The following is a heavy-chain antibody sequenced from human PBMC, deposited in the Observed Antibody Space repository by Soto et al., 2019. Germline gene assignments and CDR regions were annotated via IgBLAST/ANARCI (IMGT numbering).Heavy chain of an antibody. CDR3: ARDLDSSGWYEGY. D-gene: IGHD6-19*01. V-gene: IGHV3-66*01. CDR1: GFTVSSNY. J-gene: IGHJ4*02. CDR2: IYSGGST. Sequence: GGSLRLSCAASGFTVSSNYMSWVRQAPGKGLEWVSVIYSGGSTYYADSVKGRFTISRDNSKNTLYLQMNSLRAEDTAVYYCARDLDSSGWYEGYWGQGTLVTVSS.